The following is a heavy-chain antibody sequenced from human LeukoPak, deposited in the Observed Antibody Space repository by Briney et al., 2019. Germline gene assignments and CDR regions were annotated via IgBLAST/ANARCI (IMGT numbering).Heavy chain of an antibody. D-gene: IGHD2-21*02. CDR3: ARDRRIVVVSAILDF. J-gene: IGHJ4*02. CDR1: GFTFSTYN. Sequence: PGGSLRLSCAASGFTFSTYNMNWVRQAPGKGLEWVSYISSSSSGYISYADSVKGRFTISRDNAKNSLYLQMNSLRAEDTAVYYCARDRRIVVVSAILDFWGQGTLVTVSS. CDR2: ISSSSSGYI. V-gene: IGHV3-21*05.